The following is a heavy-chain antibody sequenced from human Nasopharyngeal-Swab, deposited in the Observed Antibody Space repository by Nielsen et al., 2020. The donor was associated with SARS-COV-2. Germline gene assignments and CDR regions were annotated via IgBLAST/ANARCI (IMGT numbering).Heavy chain of an antibody. CDR2: IVVGSGNT. CDR1: GFTFTSSA. V-gene: IGHV1-58*02. J-gene: IGHJ6*02. Sequence: SVKVSCKASGFTFTSSAMQWVRQARGQRLEWIGWIVVGSGNTNYAQKFQERVTITRDMSTSTAYMELSSLRSEDTAVYYCARVHCSSTSCYRYYGMDVWGQGTTVTVSS. CDR3: ARVHCSSTSCYRYYGMDV. D-gene: IGHD2-2*01.